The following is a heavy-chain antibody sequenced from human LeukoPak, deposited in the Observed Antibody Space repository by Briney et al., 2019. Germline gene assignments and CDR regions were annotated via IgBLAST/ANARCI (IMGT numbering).Heavy chain of an antibody. V-gene: IGHV1-18*01. Sequence: ASVKVSCKASGYTFTSSGVSWVRQAPGQGLEWMGWISAYNGNTNYAQKFQGRVTMTRNTSISTAYMELSSLRSEDTAVYYCARGSRRVGLLWGQGTLVTVSS. D-gene: IGHD1-26*01. CDR3: ARGSRRVGLL. J-gene: IGHJ4*02. CDR2: ISAYNGNT. CDR1: GYTFTSSG.